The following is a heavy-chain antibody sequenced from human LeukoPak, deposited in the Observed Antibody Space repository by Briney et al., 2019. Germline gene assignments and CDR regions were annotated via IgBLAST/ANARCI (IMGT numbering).Heavy chain of an antibody. Sequence: ASVKVSCKASGYTFTGYYMHWVRQAPGQGLEWMGWINPNSGGTNYAQKFQGRVTMTRDTSISTAYMELSRLRSDDTAVYYCARDLVVVPAATYYMDVWGKGTTVTVSS. J-gene: IGHJ6*03. CDR2: INPNSGGT. V-gene: IGHV1-2*02. CDR3: ARDLVVVPAATYYMDV. D-gene: IGHD2-2*01. CDR1: GYTFTGYY.